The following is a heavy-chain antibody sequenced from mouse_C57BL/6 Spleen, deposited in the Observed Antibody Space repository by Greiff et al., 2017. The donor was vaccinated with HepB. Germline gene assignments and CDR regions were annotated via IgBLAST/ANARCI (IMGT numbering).Heavy chain of an antibody. CDR1: GYTFTGYL. J-gene: IGHJ1*03. Sequence: QVPLQQSGAELMKPGASVTLSCKATGYTFTGYLLAWVKQRPGHGLEWIGEILPGSGSTNYNEKFKGKATFTADTSSNTAYMQLSSLTTEDSAIYYCARGLRRGYWYFDVWGTGTTVTVSS. CDR3: ARGLRRGYWYFDV. V-gene: IGHV1-9*01. D-gene: IGHD2-4*01. CDR2: ILPGSGST.